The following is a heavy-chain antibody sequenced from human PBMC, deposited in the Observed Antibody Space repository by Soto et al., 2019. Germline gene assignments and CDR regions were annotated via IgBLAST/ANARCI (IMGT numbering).Heavy chain of an antibody. CDR3: ARGPLAAADGWGWFDP. D-gene: IGHD6-13*01. J-gene: IGHJ5*02. Sequence: PSETLSLTCTVSGGSISSYYWSWIRQPPGKGLEWIGYIYYSGSTNYNPSLKSRVTISVDTSKNQFSLKLSSVTAADTAVYYCARGPLAAADGWGWFDPWGQGTLVTVSS. CDR2: IYYSGST. CDR1: GGSISSYY. V-gene: IGHV4-59*01.